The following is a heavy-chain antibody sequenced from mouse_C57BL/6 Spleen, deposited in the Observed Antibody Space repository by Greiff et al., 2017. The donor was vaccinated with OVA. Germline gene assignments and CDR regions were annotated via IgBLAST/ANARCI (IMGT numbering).Heavy chain of an antibody. V-gene: IGHV5-17*01. CDR3: ARHSNYVYYFDY. D-gene: IGHD2-5*01. CDR2: ISSGSSTI. J-gene: IGHJ2*01. CDR1: GFTFSDYG. Sequence: EVKVVESGGGLVKPGGSLKLSCAASGFTFSDYGMHWVRQAPEKGLEWVAYISSGSSTIYYADTVKGRFTISRDNAKNTLFLQMTSLRSEDTAMYYCARHSNYVYYFDYWGQGTTLTVSS.